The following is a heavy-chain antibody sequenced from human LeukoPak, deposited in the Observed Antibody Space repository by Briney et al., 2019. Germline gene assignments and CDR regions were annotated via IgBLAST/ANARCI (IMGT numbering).Heavy chain of an antibody. V-gene: IGHV3-21*01. CDR1: GFTFSSYS. CDR3: ARGSMVRGGKGAFDI. J-gene: IGHJ3*02. CDR2: ISSSSSYI. D-gene: IGHD3-10*01. Sequence: GGSLRLSCAASGFTFSSYSMNWVRQAPGKGLEWVSSISSSSSYIYYADSVKGRFTISRDNAKNSLYLQMNSLRAEDTAVYYCARGSMVRGGKGAFDIWGQGTMVTVSS.